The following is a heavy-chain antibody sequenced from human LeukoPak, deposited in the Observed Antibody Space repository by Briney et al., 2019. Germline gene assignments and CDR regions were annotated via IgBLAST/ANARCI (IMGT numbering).Heavy chain of an antibody. CDR2: IYTSGST. Sequence: PSETLSLTCTVSGDSISGGSYYWGWITQPSGKGLECIGRIYTSGSTSYNPSLKSRVTMSVDTSKNQFSLKLTSVTAADTAVYYCARGVPTSGWFVYNWFDPWGQGTLVTVSS. J-gene: IGHJ5*02. CDR3: ARGVPTSGWFVYNWFDP. D-gene: IGHD6-19*01. CDR1: GDSISGGSYY. V-gene: IGHV4-61*02.